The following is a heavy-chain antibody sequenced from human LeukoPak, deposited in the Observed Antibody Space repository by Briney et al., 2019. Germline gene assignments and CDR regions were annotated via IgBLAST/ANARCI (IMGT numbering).Heavy chain of an antibody. Sequence: ATVTVSCKTSGYSFTDYYMHWVSQAPGQGLAWMGWINPYSGGTSSAQKFQGRVTMTRDTSISTVYMQVSWLTSDDTAIYYCARADRLHGGPYLIGPWGQGTLVTVSS. CDR1: GYSFTDYY. CDR2: INPYSGGT. J-gene: IGHJ5*02. CDR3: ARADRLHGGPYLIGP. D-gene: IGHD3-16*01. V-gene: IGHV1-2*02.